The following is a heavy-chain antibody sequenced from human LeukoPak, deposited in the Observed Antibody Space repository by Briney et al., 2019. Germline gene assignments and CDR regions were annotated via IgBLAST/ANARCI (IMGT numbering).Heavy chain of an antibody. J-gene: IGHJ4*02. CDR2: ISSSSSYI. CDR3: ARWDGGSGYY. V-gene: IGHV3-21*04. Sequence: KPGGSLRLSCAASGFTFSSYSMNWVRQAPGKGLEWVSSISSSSSYIYYADSVKGRFTISSDNSKNTLYLQMNSLRAEDTAVYYCARWDGGSGYYWGQGTLVTVSS. CDR1: GFTFSSYS. D-gene: IGHD3-10*01.